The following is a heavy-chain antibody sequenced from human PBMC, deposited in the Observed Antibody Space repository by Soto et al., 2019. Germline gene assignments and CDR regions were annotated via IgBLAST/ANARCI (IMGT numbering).Heavy chain of an antibody. CDR3: ARDLAAVAGSYGYFDY. D-gene: IGHD6-19*01. J-gene: IGHJ4*02. CDR1: GGSISSGGYY. V-gene: IGHV4-31*03. Sequence: SETLSLTCTVSGGSISSGGYYWSWIRQHPGKGLEWIGYIYYSGSTYYNPSLKSRVTISVDTSKNQFSLKLSSVTAADTAVYYCARDLAAVAGSYGYFDYWGQGTLVTVSS. CDR2: IYYSGST.